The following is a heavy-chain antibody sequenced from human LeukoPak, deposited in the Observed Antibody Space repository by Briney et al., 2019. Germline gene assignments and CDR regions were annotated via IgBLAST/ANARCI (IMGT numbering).Heavy chain of an antibody. CDR2: ISSSGSTI. CDR3: ARIPGGYYYYMDV. D-gene: IGHD3-10*01. Sequence: GGSLRLSCAASGFTFSSYEMNWVRQAPGKGLEWVSYISSSGSTIYYADSVKGRFTISRDNAKNSLYLQMDSLRAEDTAVYYCARIPGGYYYYMDVWGKGTTVTVSS. CDR1: GFTFSSYE. V-gene: IGHV3-48*03. J-gene: IGHJ6*03.